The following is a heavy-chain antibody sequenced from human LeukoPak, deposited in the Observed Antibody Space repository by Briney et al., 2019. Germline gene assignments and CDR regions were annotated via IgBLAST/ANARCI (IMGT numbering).Heavy chain of an antibody. Sequence: GGSLRLSCAASGFTFSGYALHWVRQAPGKGLVWVSRIKSDGSITSYADSVMGRFTISRDNARNTLFLEMNSLRAEDSAVYYCARDGFLGPVTAYLDYWGQGTPVTVSS. CDR3: ARDGFLGPVTAYLDY. V-gene: IGHV3-74*01. D-gene: IGHD2-21*02. CDR2: IKSDGSIT. CDR1: GFTFSGYA. J-gene: IGHJ4*02.